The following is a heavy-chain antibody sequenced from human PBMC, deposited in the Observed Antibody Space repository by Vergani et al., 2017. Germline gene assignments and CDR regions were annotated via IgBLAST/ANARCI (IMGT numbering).Heavy chain of an antibody. D-gene: IGHD3-10*01. Sequence: QVQLQQWGAGLLKPSETLSLTCAVYGGSFSGYYWSWIRQPPGKGLEWIGEINHSGSTNYNPSLKSRVTISVDTSKNQFSLKLSSVTAADTAVYYCARLRKDGVVRGVITKRYWYFDLWGRGTLVTVSS. V-gene: IGHV4-34*01. CDR2: INHSGST. J-gene: IGHJ2*01. CDR3: ARLRKDGVVRGVITKRYWYFDL. CDR1: GGSFSGYY.